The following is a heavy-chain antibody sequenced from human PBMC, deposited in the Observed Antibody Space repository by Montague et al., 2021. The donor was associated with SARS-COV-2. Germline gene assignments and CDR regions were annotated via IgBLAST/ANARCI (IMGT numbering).Heavy chain of an antibody. CDR3: GRLKRGGIVVAGPYYFDY. D-gene: IGHD6-19*01. CDR1: GGSISSSSYY. J-gene: IGHJ4*02. Sequence: SETLSLTCTVSGGSISSSSYYWGWIRQPPGKGLEWIGSIFYSGSTYYNPSLKSRVTISVDTSKNQFSLKLSSVTAADTAVYYCGRLKRGGIVVAGPYYFDYWGQGTLVTVSS. V-gene: IGHV4-39*01. CDR2: IFYSGST.